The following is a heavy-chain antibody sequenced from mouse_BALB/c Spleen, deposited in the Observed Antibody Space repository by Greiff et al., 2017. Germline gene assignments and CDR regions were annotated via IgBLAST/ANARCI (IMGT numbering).Heavy chain of an antibody. CDR1: GYTFTDYA. Sequence: VQLQQSGAELVRPGVSVKISCKGSGYTFTDYAMHWVKQSHAKSLEWIGVISTYYGDASYNQKFKGKATMTVDKSPSTAYMELARLTSEDSAIYYCARSYYRYDGGAMDYWGQGTSVTVSS. CDR3: ARSYYRYDGGAMDY. J-gene: IGHJ4*01. D-gene: IGHD2-14*01. CDR2: ISTYYGDA. V-gene: IGHV1S137*01.